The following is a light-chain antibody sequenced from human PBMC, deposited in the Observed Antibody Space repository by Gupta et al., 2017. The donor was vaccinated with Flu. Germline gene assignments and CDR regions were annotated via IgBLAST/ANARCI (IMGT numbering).Light chain of an antibody. V-gene: IGLV2-23*01. J-gene: IGLJ3*02. CDR2: EGN. Sequence: QSALTQPASVSGSPGQSINISCTGPGSDVGSYYLVSWYQHHPGKAPKLLLYEGNKRPSGVSIRFSGSKSGNTASLTISGLQAEDEAHYYCCSSAGRSTRNWVFGGGTRLTVL. CDR3: CSSAGRSTRNWV. CDR1: GSDVGSYYL.